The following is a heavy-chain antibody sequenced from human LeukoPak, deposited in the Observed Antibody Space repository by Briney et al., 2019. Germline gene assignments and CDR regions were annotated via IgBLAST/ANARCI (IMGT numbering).Heavy chain of an antibody. Sequence: PGGSLRLSCAASGFTFSHFAMGWVRQAPGKGLEWVSVITGGGTGTHYADSVKGRFTISRDNSKSTLYLQMNSLRGEDTAVYYCAKGIVGAIAFDFWGQGTPVTVSS. D-gene: IGHD1-26*01. CDR1: GFTFSHFA. V-gene: IGHV3-23*01. CDR2: ITGGGTGT. J-gene: IGHJ4*02. CDR3: AKGIVGAIAFDF.